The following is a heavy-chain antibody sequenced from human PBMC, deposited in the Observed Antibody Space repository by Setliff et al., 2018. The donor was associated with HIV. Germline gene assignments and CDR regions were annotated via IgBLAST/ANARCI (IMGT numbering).Heavy chain of an antibody. CDR3: ARRGGISATLSVRAFDS. V-gene: IGHV4-39*01. D-gene: IGHD6-13*01. J-gene: IGHJ4*02. CDR1: GGSITSTGSYY. Sequence: SETLSLTCTVSGGSITSTGSYYWAWLRQPPGKGLEWIGSAYSSGSTYHSPSFKSRITISVDASNNQFSLRLNSVTATDTAVYFCARRGGISATLSVRAFDSWGKGTLVTVSS. CDR2: AYSSGST.